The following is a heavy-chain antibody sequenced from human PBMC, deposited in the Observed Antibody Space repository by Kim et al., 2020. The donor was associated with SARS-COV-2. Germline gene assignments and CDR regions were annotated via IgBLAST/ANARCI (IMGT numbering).Heavy chain of an antibody. CDR2: IWYDGSNK. J-gene: IGHJ4*02. CDR3: ARGSTYYYDSSGYY. D-gene: IGHD3-22*01. V-gene: IGHV3-33*01. Sequence: GGSLRLSCAASGFTFSSYGMHWDRQAPGKGLEWVAVIWYDGSNKYYADSVKGRFTISRDNSKNTLYLQMNSLRAEDTAVYYCARGSTYYYDSSGYYWGQGTLVTVSS. CDR1: GFTFSSYG.